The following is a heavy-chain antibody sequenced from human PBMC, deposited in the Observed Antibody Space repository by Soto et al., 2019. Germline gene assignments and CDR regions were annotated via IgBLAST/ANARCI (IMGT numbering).Heavy chain of an antibody. D-gene: IGHD3-10*01. V-gene: IGHV4-59*01. J-gene: IGHJ5*02. Sequence: SETLSLTCSVSGASITTYYWSWIRQPPGKGLEWIGSNSYSGSTKYNPSLESRVMISLDTSKNQFSLRLTSVTAADTALYYCARDWDSSGLFDPWGQGALVTVSS. CDR3: ARDWDSSGLFDP. CDR2: NSYSGST. CDR1: GASITTYY.